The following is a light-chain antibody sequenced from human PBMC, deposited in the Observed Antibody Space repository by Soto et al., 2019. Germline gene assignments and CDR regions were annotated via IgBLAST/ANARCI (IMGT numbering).Light chain of an antibody. CDR3: QHYGISIT. CDR1: QSVGSSY. CDR2: AAS. V-gene: IGKV3-20*01. Sequence: EIVLTQSPGTLSFSPGERATLSCRASQSVGSSYLAWYQQKPGQAPRLLIYAASSRATGIPDRFSGSASGTGFTLTISRLEPEDFAVYYCQHYGISITFGQGTRLEIK. J-gene: IGKJ5*01.